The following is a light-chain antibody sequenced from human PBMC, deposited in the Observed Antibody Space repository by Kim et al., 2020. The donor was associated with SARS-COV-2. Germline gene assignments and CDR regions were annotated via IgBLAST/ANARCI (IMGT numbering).Light chain of an antibody. CDR1: QFVSSS. CDR2: GAS. V-gene: IGKV3-15*01. Sequence: SPGERVTLSCRARQFVSSSLAWYQQKPGQAPRLLIYGASTRATGIPARFSGSGSGTEFTLTISSLQSEDFAVYFCQQYNLWPPITFGQGTRLEIK. CDR3: QQYNLWPPIT. J-gene: IGKJ5*01.